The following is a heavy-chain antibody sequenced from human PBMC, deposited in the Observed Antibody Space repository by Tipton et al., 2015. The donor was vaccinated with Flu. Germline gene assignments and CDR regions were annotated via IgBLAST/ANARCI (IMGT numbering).Heavy chain of an antibody. Sequence: TLSLTCSVSGDSIGSPYFWGWIRQPPGKGLEWIGNVHQAGTYYNPSLRSRVTISLDRPKNQFSLRLTSVTAADTAVYYCATTTYYYGSGTHDYWGQGTLVTVSS. CDR1: GDSIGSPYF. V-gene: IGHV4-38-2*01. D-gene: IGHD3-10*01. CDR3: ATTTYYYGSGTHDY. CDR2: VHQAGT. J-gene: IGHJ4*02.